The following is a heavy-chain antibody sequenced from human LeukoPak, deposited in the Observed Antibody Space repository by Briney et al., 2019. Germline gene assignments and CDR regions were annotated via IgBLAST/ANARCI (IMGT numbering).Heavy chain of an antibody. CDR1: GGPFSGYY. V-gene: IGHV4-34*01. CDR2: INHSGST. D-gene: IGHD3-10*01. Sequence: SETLSLTCAVYGGPFSGYYWSWIRQPPGKGLEWIGEINHSGSTNYNPSLKSRVTISVDTSKNQFSLKLSSVTAADTAVYYCARHTYYYGSGSYYFDYWGQGTLVTVSS. CDR3: ARHTYYYGSGSYYFDY. J-gene: IGHJ4*02.